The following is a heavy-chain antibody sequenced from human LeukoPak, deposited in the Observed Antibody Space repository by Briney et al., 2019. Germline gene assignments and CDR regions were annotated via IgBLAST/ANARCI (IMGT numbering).Heavy chain of an antibody. J-gene: IGHJ4*02. Sequence: PGGSLRLSCAASGFTFSSDAMSWVRQAPGKGREWVSAISGSGGSTYYADSVKGRFTISRDNSKNTLYLQMNSLRAEDTAVYYCAKGMGGSHAYWGQGTLVTVSS. CDR2: ISGSGGST. D-gene: IGHD1-26*01. CDR3: AKGMGGSHAY. CDR1: GFTFSSDA. V-gene: IGHV3-23*01.